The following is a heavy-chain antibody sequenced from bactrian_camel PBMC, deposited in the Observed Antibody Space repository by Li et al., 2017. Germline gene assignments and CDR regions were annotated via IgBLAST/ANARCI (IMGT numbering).Heavy chain of an antibody. CDR3: AAQYCRGSSPSTLLHSPAFFFT. D-gene: IGHD2*01. CDR2: IDSGRTP. CDR1: GYTYNVAQ. V-gene: IGHV3S53*01. Sequence: VQLVESGGGSAQAGGSLRLSCVGSGYTYNVAQMAWFRQAPGKEREGVAAIDSGRTPSYAEAVKGRFTISRDNTKKTVYLQMNSLKPEDTAVYYCAAQYCRGSSPSTLLHSPAFFFTGARGPRSPSP. J-gene: IGHJ4*01.